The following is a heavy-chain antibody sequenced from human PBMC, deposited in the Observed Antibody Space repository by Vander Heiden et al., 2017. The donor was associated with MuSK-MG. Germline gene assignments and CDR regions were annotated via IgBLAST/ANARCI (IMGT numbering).Heavy chain of an antibody. D-gene: IGHD2-15*01. Sequence: QVQLVESGGCVVQPGRSLRLSCAASGFTFSSYGMHWVRQAPGKGLEWVAVIWYDGSNKYYADSVKGRFTISRDNSKNTLYLQMSSLRAEDTAVYYCAREGYCTGGSCFYLDYWGQGTLVTVSS. V-gene: IGHV3-33*01. CDR2: IWYDGSNK. J-gene: IGHJ4*02. CDR3: AREGYCTGGSCFYLDY. CDR1: GFTFSSYG.